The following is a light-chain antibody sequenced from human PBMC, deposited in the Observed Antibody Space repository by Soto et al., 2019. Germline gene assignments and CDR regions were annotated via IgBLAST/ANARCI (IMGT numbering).Light chain of an antibody. V-gene: IGKV3-20*01. CDR2: GAS. Sequence: EIVLKQSTGTLSLSPGERATLSYRASQSVSSSYLAWYQQKPGQAPRLLIYGASSRATGIPDRFSGSGSGTDFTLTISRLEPEDFAVYYCQQYGSSPRGTFGQGTKVDIK. CDR1: QSVSSSY. J-gene: IGKJ1*01. CDR3: QQYGSSPRGT.